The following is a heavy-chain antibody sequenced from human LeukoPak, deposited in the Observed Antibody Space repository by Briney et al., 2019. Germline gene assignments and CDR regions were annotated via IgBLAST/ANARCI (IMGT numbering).Heavy chain of an antibody. V-gene: IGHV3-33*01. D-gene: IGHD3-10*01. J-gene: IGHJ4*02. Sequence: SGGSETLSCAASGFTFSNSDMHWVRQAPGKGLEWVAIIWYDGSNKYYADSVKGRFTISRDNSKNTLYLQMNSLRAEDTAVYYCATNDSGTLFDYWGQGTLVTVSS. CDR2: IWYDGSNK. CDR1: GFTFSNSD. CDR3: ATNDSGTLFDY.